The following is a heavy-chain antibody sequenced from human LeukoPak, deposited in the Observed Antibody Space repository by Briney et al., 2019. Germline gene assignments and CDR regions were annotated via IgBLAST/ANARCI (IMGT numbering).Heavy chain of an antibody. CDR2: IYYTRIT. CDR1: GGSISSSSYY. CDR3: ARVLRGDYYSNDFDS. Sequence: SETLSLTCTVSGGSISSSSYYWGWIRQPPGKGLEWIGSIYYTRITYYNPPLKSRVTISVDTSENQFSLRLSSVTAADTAVYYCARVLRGDYYSNDFDSWGQGTLVTVSS. D-gene: IGHD4-11*01. V-gene: IGHV4-39*07. J-gene: IGHJ4*02.